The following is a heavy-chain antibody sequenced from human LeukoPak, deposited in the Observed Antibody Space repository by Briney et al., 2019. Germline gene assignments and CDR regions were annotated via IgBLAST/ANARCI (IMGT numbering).Heavy chain of an antibody. CDR1: GYTFTSHG. CDR3: ARAEYSGSYPTGY. V-gene: IGHV1-18*01. Sequence: LRASVKVSCKASGYTFTSHGISWVRQAPGQGLEWMGWISAYNGNTNYAQKLQGRVTMTTDTSTSTAYMELRSLRSDDTAVYYCARAEYSGSYPTGYWGQGTLVTVSS. J-gene: IGHJ4*02. CDR2: ISAYNGNT. D-gene: IGHD1-26*01.